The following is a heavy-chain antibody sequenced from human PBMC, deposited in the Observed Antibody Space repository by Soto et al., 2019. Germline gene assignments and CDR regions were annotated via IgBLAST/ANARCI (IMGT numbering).Heavy chain of an antibody. J-gene: IGHJ4*02. D-gene: IGHD3-22*01. V-gene: IGHV3-33*01. CDR1: GFTFSSYG. CDR3: ARAPDDSSGYYYDY. CDR2: IWYDGSNK. Sequence: GGSLRLSCAASGFTFSSYGMHWVRQAPGKGLEWVAVIWYDGSNKYYADSVKGRFTISRDNSKNTLYLQMNSLRAEDPAVYYCARAPDDSSGYYYDYWGQGTLVTVSS.